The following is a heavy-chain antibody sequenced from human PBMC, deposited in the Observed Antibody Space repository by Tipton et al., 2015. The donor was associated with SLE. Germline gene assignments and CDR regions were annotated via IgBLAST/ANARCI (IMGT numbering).Heavy chain of an antibody. CDR2: IYYSGST. D-gene: IGHD1-26*01. J-gene: IGHJ4*02. CDR3: AVRRVGATSVGKSPFDH. Sequence: TLSLTCTVSGGSISSSSYYWGWIRQPPGKGLEWIGSIYYSGSTYYNPSLKSRVTISIDKSKNQFSLKVYSVTAADTAVYYCAVRRVGATSVGKSPFDHWGQGTLVTVSS. CDR1: GGSISSSSYY. V-gene: IGHV4-39*07.